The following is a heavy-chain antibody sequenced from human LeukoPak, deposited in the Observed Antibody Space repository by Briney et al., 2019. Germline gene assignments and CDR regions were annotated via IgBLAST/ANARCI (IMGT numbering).Heavy chain of an antibody. CDR1: GFTLPRHW. D-gene: IGHD5-18*01. CDR2: IYSGGST. Sequence: PGGSLRLSCAASGFTLPRHWMSWVRQVPRKGLEWVSVIYSGGSTYYADSVKGRFTISRDNSKNTLYLQMNSLRVEDTAEYYCAGNSYGYNWFDSWGQGTLVTVSS. J-gene: IGHJ5*01. CDR3: AGNSYGYNWFDS. V-gene: IGHV3-53*01.